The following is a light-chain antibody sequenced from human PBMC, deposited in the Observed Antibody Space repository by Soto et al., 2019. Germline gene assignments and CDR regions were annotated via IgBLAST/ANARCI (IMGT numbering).Light chain of an antibody. V-gene: IGLV2-14*01. CDR1: SSDVGSYNY. J-gene: IGLJ1*01. CDR2: EVS. Sequence: QAALTHPGAVSWTPGRSISICCTRTSSDVGSYNYVSWYQQHPGKAPNLMIYEVSDRPSGISSRFAGSKSGTTASLTISGLQTEEEADYYCSSYTSRSPLFGTGTKVTVL. CDR3: SSYTSRSPL.